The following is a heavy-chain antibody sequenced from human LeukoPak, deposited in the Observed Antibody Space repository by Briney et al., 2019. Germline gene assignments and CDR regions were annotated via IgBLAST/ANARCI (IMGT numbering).Heavy chain of an antibody. D-gene: IGHD6-13*01. CDR3: ARGPHGGPWVDY. CDR1: GGSISSYY. J-gene: IGHJ4*02. V-gene: IGHV4-4*08. Sequence: SETLSLTCTVSGGSISSYYWSWIRQPPGKGLKWIGRIFSSGNTDYNPSLKSRVTISVDTSKNQFSLKLSSVTAADTAVYYCARGPHGGPWVDYWGQGTLVTVSS. CDR2: IFSSGNT.